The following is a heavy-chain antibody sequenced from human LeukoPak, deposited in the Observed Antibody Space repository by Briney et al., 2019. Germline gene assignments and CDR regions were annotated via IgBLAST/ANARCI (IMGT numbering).Heavy chain of an antibody. J-gene: IGHJ4*02. CDR3: ARGADSSGYYSIFYFDY. V-gene: IGHV4-59*01. CDR2: IYYSGST. D-gene: IGHD3-22*01. CDR1: GGSISSYY. Sequence: NSSETLSLTCTVSGGSISSYYWNWIRQPPGKGLEWIGYIYYSGSTNYNPSLKSRVTISVDTSKNQFSLKLSFVTAADTAVYYCARGADSSGYYSIFYFDYWGQGTLVTVS.